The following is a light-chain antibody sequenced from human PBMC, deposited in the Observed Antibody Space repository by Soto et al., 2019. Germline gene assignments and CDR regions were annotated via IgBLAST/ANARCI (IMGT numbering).Light chain of an antibody. CDR2: GAS. CDR3: RQYVRLPLT. V-gene: IGKV3-20*01. CDR1: QSVSSSY. Sequence: EIVLTQSPGTLSLSPGERATLSCRASQSVSSSYLAWYQQKPGQAPRLLIYGASSRATGIPDRFIGSGSGTYFTLTISIMEAEGFAVYCCRQYVRLPLTFGGGTKVEIK. J-gene: IGKJ4*01.